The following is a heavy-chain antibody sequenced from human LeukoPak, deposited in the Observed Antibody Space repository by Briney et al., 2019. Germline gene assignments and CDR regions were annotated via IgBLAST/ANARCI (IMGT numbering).Heavy chain of an antibody. Sequence: ASVKVSCKASGYTFTSYGISWVRQAPGQGLEWMGWISAYNGNTNYAQKLQGRVTMTTDTSTSTAYMELRSLRSDDTAVYYCARGLLVAGKHNWFDPWGQGTLVTVSS. V-gene: IGHV1-18*01. CDR3: ARGLLVAGKHNWFDP. D-gene: IGHD6-19*01. CDR1: GYTFTSYG. J-gene: IGHJ5*02. CDR2: ISAYNGNT.